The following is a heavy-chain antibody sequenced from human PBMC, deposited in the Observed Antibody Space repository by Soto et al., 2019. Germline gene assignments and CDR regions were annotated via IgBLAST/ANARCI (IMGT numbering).Heavy chain of an antibody. CDR3: ARDRLIAVTGLLRN. J-gene: IGHJ4*02. D-gene: IGHD6-19*01. Sequence: QVQLVQSGAEVKKPGASVKVSCKTSGYPFTSYGINWVRQAPGQGPEWMGWISAYNDKTIYTQKFQGRVTMTTDTSTSTAYRERRSLRSDDTAVYYCARDRLIAVTGLLRNWGQGTLVTGSS. CDR2: ISAYNDKT. V-gene: IGHV1-18*01. CDR1: GYPFTSYG.